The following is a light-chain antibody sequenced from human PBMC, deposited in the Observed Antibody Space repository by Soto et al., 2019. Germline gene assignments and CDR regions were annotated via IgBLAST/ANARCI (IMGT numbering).Light chain of an antibody. J-gene: IGKJ2*01. V-gene: IGKV3-15*01. CDR2: GAS. Sequence: EIVMTQSPATLSLSPGERAALSCRASQGISSELAWYQQKPGQPPRLLIYGASTRATGVPARFTGSGSGSDFSLTLSGLKSEDFAVYYGQRGHNWPLTFGQGTRREI. CDR3: QRGHNWPLT. CDR1: QGISSE.